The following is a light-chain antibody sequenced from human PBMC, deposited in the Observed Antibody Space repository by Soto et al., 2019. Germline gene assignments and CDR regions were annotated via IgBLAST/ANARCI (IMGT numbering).Light chain of an antibody. CDR1: QSVSSSY. CDR3: QQYGSSPRYT. V-gene: IGKV3-20*01. CDR2: GAS. J-gene: IGKJ2*01. Sequence: EIVLTQSPGTLSLSPGERATLSCRASQSVSSSYLAWYQQKPGQAPRLLIYGASSRATGIPDRFSGSGSGTAFTLTISRLESEDFAVYYCQQYGSSPRYTFGQGTKLEIK.